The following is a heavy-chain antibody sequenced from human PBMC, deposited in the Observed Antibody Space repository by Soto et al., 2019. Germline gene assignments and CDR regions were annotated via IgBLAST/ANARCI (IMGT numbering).Heavy chain of an antibody. D-gene: IGHD2-2*02. CDR3: ETTVAHTLDY. CDR1: GGTFISYA. Sequence: SVKVSCTASGGTFISYAIIWVRQAPGQGLEWMGGIIPIFGTANYAQKFQGRVTITADESTSTAYMELSSLRSEDTAVYYCETTVAHTLDYWGQGTLVTVSS. J-gene: IGHJ4*02. V-gene: IGHV1-69*01. CDR2: IIPIFGTA.